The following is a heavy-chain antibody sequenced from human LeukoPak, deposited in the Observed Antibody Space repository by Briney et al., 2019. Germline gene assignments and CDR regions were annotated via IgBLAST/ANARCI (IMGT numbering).Heavy chain of an antibody. Sequence: PGGSLRLSCAASGFTFSSHWMHWVRQAPGKGMVRVSRINSDGSSTSYADSVKGRFTISRANAKNTLYLQMNGLRAEDTAVYYCARTYYYDSSGYQGYFDYWGQGTLVTVSS. CDR1: GFTFSSHW. J-gene: IGHJ4*02. CDR3: ARTYYYDSSGYQGYFDY. D-gene: IGHD3-22*01. CDR2: INSDGSST. V-gene: IGHV3-74*01.